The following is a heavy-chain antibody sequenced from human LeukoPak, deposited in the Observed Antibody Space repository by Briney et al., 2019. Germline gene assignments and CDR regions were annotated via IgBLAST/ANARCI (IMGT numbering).Heavy chain of an antibody. V-gene: IGHV1-24*01. J-gene: IGHJ5*02. CDR3: ATGLPAAAAAQT. Sequence: ASVKVSCKVSGYTLTELAVHWVRQAPGKGLEWMANFDPEDGETLYTQKFQGRVTLTEDTSTDTAYFELSSLRSDGTAVYYCATGLPAAAAAQTWGQGTLVTVSS. D-gene: IGHD6-13*01. CDR2: FDPEDGET. CDR1: GYTLTELA.